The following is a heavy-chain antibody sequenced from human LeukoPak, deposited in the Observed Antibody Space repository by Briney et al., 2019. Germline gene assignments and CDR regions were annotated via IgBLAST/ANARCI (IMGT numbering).Heavy chain of an antibody. D-gene: IGHD3-22*01. CDR2: INHSGST. V-gene: IGHV4-34*01. Sequence: PSETLSLTCAVYGGSFSGYYWSWIRQPPGKGLEGIGEINHSGSTNYNPSLKSRVTISVDTSKNHFSLKLSSVTAADTAVYYCARALSTMIVVVTAYFDYWGQGTLVTVSS. CDR1: GGSFSGYY. J-gene: IGHJ4*02. CDR3: ARALSTMIVVVTAYFDY.